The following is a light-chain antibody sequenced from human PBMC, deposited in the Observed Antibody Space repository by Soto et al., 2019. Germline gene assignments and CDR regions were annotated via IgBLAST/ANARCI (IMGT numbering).Light chain of an antibody. CDR3: QQRSNWPIT. J-gene: IGKJ5*01. V-gene: IGKV3-11*01. CDR1: QSVSSY. Sequence: EIVLTQSPATLSLSPGERATLSCRTSQSVSSYFAWYQQKPGRAPRLLIYDASSRATGIPARFIGSGSGTDFTLTISSLEPEDFALYYCQQRSNWPITFGQGTRLEIK. CDR2: DAS.